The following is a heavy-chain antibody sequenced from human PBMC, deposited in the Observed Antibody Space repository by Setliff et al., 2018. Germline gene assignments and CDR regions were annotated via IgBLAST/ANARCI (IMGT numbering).Heavy chain of an antibody. J-gene: IGHJ4*02. CDR3: ARLGPTYYNFWSGYYRY. CDR2: IYSSGST. D-gene: IGHD3-3*01. CDR1: GGSVSSGDYY. Sequence: SETLSLTCTVSGGSVSSGDYYWSWIRQPPGKGLEWIGYIYSSGSTYYNPSLKSRVSISVDTSKNQFSLKLSSVTAADTAVYYCARLGPTYYNFWSGYYRYWGQGTLVTVSS. V-gene: IGHV4-30-4*08.